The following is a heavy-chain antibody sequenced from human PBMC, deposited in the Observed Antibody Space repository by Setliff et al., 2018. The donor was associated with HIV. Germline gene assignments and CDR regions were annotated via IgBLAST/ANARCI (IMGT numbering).Heavy chain of an antibody. CDR1: GFTFSSYA. J-gene: IGHJ6*02. CDR2: ISSDGSNE. D-gene: IGHD3-10*01. CDR3: ARDQLAMVRRNGMDV. Sequence: PGGSLRLSCAASGFTFSSYAMQWVRQAPGKGLEWVAVISSDGSNEYYADSGKGRFTISRDNSKNTLYVQMNSLRAEDTAVYYCARDQLAMVRRNGMDVWGQGTTVTVSS. V-gene: IGHV3-30*04.